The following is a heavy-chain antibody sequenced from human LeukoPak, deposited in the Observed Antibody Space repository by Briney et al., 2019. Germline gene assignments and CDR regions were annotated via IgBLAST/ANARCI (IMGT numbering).Heavy chain of an antibody. V-gene: IGHV3-21*01. D-gene: IGHD3-10*01. Sequence: PGGSLRLSCAASGFTFSSYSMNSVRQAPGKGLEWVSSISISSSYIYYADSVKGRFTISRDNAKNSLYLQMNSLRAEDTAVYYCGRAGYYGSGSYIYYYGMDVWGQGTTVTVSS. CDR2: ISISSSYI. CDR3: GRAGYYGSGSYIYYYGMDV. CDR1: GFTFSSYS. J-gene: IGHJ6*02.